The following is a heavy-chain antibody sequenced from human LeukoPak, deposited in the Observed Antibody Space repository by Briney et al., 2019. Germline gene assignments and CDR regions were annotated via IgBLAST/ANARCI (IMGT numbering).Heavy chain of an antibody. V-gene: IGHV1-2*02. CDR2: INPNSGGT. Sequence: ASVKVSCKASGYTFSDYYTHWVRQAPGQGLEWMGWINPNSGGTRYAQQFQGRVTMTRDTSIGTVYMELSTLRSDDTAVYYCARDLSTSSNWELDYWGQGTLVAVSS. CDR1: GYTFSDYY. D-gene: IGHD1-1*01. CDR3: ARDLSTSSNWELDY. J-gene: IGHJ4*02.